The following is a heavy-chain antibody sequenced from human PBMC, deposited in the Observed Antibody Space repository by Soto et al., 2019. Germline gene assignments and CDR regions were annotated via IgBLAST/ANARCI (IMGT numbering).Heavy chain of an antibody. Sequence: PXGSLRLSRAASGFTFGTYRMNWVRQAAGKGLEWIAYISYDSDTIQYADSVKGRFTISRDNAKNSLYLQMNSLRDEDTAVYYCARLYYDYVWGQGTTVTVSS. CDR3: ARLYYDYV. CDR2: ISYDSDTI. D-gene: IGHD3-3*01. J-gene: IGHJ6*02. V-gene: IGHV3-48*02. CDR1: GFTFGTYR.